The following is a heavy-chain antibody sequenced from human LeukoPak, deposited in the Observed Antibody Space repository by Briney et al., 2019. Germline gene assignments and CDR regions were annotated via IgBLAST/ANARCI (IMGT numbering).Heavy chain of an antibody. J-gene: IGHJ4*02. CDR3: ARATVTTTLGY. CDR1: GYTFTSYY. D-gene: IGHD4-11*01. V-gene: IGHV1-46*01. CDR2: INPSGGTT. Sequence: ASVKVSCKASGYTFTSYYIHWVRQAPGRGLEWMGIINPSGGTTRYAQKFQGRVTMTRDTSTSTVYMELSRLRSDDTAVYYCARATVTTTLGYWGQGTLVTVSS.